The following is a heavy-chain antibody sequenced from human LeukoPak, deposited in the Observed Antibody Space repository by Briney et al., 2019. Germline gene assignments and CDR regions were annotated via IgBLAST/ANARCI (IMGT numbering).Heavy chain of an antibody. CDR2: ISSGSSTI. D-gene: IGHD6-19*01. J-gene: IGHJ2*01. CDR3: AGFRSGWPYWYFDL. Sequence: PGGSLRLSCAASGFTFSSYSMNWVRQAPGKGLEWVSYISSGSSTIYYADSVRGRFTISRDNSNSTLYLQMNSLRVEDTAVYYCAGFRSGWPYWYFDLWGRGTLVTVSS. CDR1: GFTFSSYS. V-gene: IGHV3-48*01.